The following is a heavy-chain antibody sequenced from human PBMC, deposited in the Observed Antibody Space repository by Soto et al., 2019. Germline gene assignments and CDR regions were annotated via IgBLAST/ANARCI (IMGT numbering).Heavy chain of an antibody. CDR3: ARIVVGATVDL. CDR2: ISYTGDT. J-gene: IGHJ5*02. V-gene: IGHV4-61*01. D-gene: IGHD1-26*01. Sequence: KASETLSLTCSVSGDSVSSDSYFWTWIRQPPGKGLEWIAYISYTGDTNYNPSLKSRVTISVDTSRNQFSLTLTSVTAADTAVYFCARIVVGATVDLWGQGSMVTVYS. CDR1: GDSVSSDSYF.